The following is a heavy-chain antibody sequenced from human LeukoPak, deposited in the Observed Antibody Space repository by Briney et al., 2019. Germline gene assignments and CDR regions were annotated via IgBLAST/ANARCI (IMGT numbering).Heavy chain of an antibody. CDR1: GFTVSSNY. CDR3: ARDSSGYYYVD. V-gene: IGHV3-66*01. Sequence: GGSLRLSCAASGFTVSSNYMSWVRQAPGKGLEWVSVIYSGGSTYYADSVKGRFTISRDSSKNTLYLQMNSLRAEDTAVYYCARDSSGYYYVDWGQGTLVTVSS. J-gene: IGHJ4*02. CDR2: IYSGGST. D-gene: IGHD3-22*01.